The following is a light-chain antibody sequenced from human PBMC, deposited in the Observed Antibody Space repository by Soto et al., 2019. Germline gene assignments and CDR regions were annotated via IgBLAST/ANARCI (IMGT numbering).Light chain of an antibody. CDR1: SSDVGGYNF. CDR3: CSKTTSRTLV. Sequence: QSALTQPASVSGSPGQSITISCTGTSSDVGGYNFVSWYQHLPGKAPKLMIYDVDNRPSGVSNRFSGSKSGNTASLTISGLQGEDEADYYCCSKTTSRTLVFGGGTKLTVL. V-gene: IGLV2-14*01. CDR2: DVD. J-gene: IGLJ2*01.